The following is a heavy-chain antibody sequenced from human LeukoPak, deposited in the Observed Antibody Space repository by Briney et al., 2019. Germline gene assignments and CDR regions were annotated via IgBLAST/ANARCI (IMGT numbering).Heavy chain of an antibody. J-gene: IGHJ4*02. CDR3: ARRYFDY. Sequence: PRGSLRLSCAASGFTFSNYWMSWVRQAPGKGLEWVANIKQDGSEKYYVDSVKGRFTISRDNARNSLYLQMNSLRAEDTAVYYCARRYFDYWGRGTLVTVSS. V-gene: IGHV3-7*01. CDR2: IKQDGSEK. CDR1: GFTFSNYW.